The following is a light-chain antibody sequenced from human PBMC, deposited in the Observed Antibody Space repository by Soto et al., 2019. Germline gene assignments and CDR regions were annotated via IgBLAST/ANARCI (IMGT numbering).Light chain of an antibody. CDR2: KAS. J-gene: IGKJ1*01. CDR3: QHYNSYSEA. Sequence: DIQMTQSPATLSVSVGDRVTITCRATQTISSWLAWYQQKPGKAPKILIYKASTLKSGVPSRFSGSGSGTEFTRTISSLQSDDFATYYCQHYNSYSEAFGQGTQVDIK. V-gene: IGKV1-5*03. CDR1: QTISSW.